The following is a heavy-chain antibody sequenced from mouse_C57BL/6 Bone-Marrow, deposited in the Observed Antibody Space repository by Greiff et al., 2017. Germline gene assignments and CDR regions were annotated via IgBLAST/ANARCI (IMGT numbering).Heavy chain of an antibody. J-gene: IGHJ4*01. Sequence: EVKLVESGGGLVQPGGSLKLSCAASGFTFSDYYMYWVRQTPEKRLEWVAYISNGGGSTYYPATVKGRFTISRDNAKNTLYLQMSRLKSEDAAMYYCARRLRLRDYYDMDYWGQGTSGTVAS. V-gene: IGHV5-12*01. CDR3: ARRLRLRDYYDMDY. CDR2: ISNGGGST. D-gene: IGHD3-2*02. CDR1: GFTFSDYY.